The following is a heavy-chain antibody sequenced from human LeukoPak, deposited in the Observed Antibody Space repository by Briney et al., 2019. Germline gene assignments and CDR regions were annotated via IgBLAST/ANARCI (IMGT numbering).Heavy chain of an antibody. V-gene: IGHV1-2*02. Sequence: EASVTVSCKASGYTFTGYYMHWVRQAPGQGLEWMGWINPNSGGTNFAQKFQGRVTMTRDTSISTAYMELSRLRSDDTAVYYCARDRTRTGYSSGWYHDYWGQGTLVTVSS. J-gene: IGHJ4*02. CDR2: INPNSGGT. D-gene: IGHD6-19*01. CDR3: ARDRTRTGYSSGWYHDY. CDR1: GYTFTGYY.